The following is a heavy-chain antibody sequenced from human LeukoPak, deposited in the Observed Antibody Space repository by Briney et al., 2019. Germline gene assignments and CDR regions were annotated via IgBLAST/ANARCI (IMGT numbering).Heavy chain of an antibody. J-gene: IGHJ6*02. D-gene: IGHD3-9*01. CDR2: IKQDGSEK. CDR3: ASFLTNYGMDV. V-gene: IGHV3-7*05. CDR1: GFTFSSYW. Sequence: GGSLRLSCAASGFTFSSYWMSWVRQAPGKGLEWVANIKQDGSEKFYVDSVKGRFTISRDNAKNSLYLQMNSLRAEDTAVYYCASFLTNYGMDVWGQGTTVTVSS.